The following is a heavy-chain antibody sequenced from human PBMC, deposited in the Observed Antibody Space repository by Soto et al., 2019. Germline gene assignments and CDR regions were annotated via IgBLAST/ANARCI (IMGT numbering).Heavy chain of an antibody. CDR2: ISFDGNKK. V-gene: IGHV3-30-3*01. CDR1: GFTFNIYA. J-gene: IGHJ6*02. Sequence: QAQLVESGGGVVQPGRSLRLSCAASGFTFNIYALHWVRQAPGKGLEWVAVISFDGNKKYYSDSVKGRFTISRDNLKNTLYLQMNNLRVEDAALYFCAREDDYGYRYINYGLDVWGQGTTVTVSS. D-gene: IGHD4-17*01. CDR3: AREDDYGYRYINYGLDV.